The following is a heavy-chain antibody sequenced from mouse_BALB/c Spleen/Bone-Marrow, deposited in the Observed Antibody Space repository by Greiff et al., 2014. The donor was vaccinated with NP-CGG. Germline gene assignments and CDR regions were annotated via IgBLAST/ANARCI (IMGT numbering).Heavy chain of an antibody. J-gene: IGHJ1*01. Sequence: EVKLMESGPELVKPGASVKISCKASGYTFTDYNMHWVKQSHGKSLEWIGYIYPYNGGTGYNQKFKSKATLTVDNSSRTAYMELRSLTSEDSAVYYCARSYGNWYFDVWGAGTTVTVSS. CDR3: ARSYGNWYFDV. V-gene: IGHV1S29*02. D-gene: IGHD2-10*02. CDR1: GYTFTDYN. CDR2: IYPYNGGT.